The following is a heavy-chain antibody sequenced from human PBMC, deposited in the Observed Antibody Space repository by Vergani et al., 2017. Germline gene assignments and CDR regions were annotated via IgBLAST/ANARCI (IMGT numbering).Heavy chain of an antibody. V-gene: IGHV3-30-3*01. CDR1: GFALNRHA. CDR2: ISFDGTNE. D-gene: IGHD2-2*02. Sequence: VQLVESGEGLVQPGGSLRLSCVVSGFALNRHAMYWVRQAPGKGLEWVVGISFDGTNEYYPDLVKGRFTISRDIAKNTLYLQVRSLRLEDTGVYHCVRDRGLCAGGRCYTEAWDYWGQGTPVTVSS. J-gene: IGHJ4*02. CDR3: VRDRGLCAGGRCYTEAWDY.